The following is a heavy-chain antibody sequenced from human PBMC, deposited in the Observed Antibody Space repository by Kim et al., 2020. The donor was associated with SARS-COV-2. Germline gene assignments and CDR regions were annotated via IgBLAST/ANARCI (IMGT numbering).Heavy chain of an antibody. D-gene: IGHD2-2*01. J-gene: IGHJ4*02. Sequence: YAQKFQGRVTRTRDTSISTAYMELSRLRSDDTAVYYCARDGCSSTSCYGIWGQGTLVTVSS. CDR3: ARDGCSSTSCYGI. V-gene: IGHV1-2*02.